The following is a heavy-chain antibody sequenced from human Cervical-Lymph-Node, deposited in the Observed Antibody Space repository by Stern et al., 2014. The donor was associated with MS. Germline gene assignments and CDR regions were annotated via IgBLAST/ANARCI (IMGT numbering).Heavy chain of an antibody. J-gene: IGHJ3*02. Sequence: ESGPTLVNPTQTLTLTCAFSGFSLSTTGVGVGWLRQPPGKALEWLDIIYWDGDKRHRSSLKSRLTITKDTSKSQVDLTLTNVDPVDTATYYCAHSPPSDDDAFDIWGQGTMVTSSS. CDR3: AHSPPSDDDAFDI. CDR2: IYWDGDK. CDR1: GFSLSTTGVG. D-gene: IGHD2-21*02. V-gene: IGHV2-5*02.